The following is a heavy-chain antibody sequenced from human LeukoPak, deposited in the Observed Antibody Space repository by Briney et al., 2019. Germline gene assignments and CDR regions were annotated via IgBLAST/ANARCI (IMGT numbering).Heavy chain of an antibody. CDR1: GGSISSSSYY. CDR2: IYYSGST. V-gene: IGHV4-39*07. Sequence: NPSETLSLTCTVSGGSISSSSYYWGWIRQPPGKGLEWIGSIYYSGSTYYNPSLKSRVTISVDTSKNQFSLKLSSVTAADTAVYYCARDLIKVGARYYFDYWGQGTLVTVSS. D-gene: IGHD1-26*01. CDR3: ARDLIKVGARYYFDY. J-gene: IGHJ4*02.